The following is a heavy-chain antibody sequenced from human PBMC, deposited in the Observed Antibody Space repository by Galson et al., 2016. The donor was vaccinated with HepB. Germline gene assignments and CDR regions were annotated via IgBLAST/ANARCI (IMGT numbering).Heavy chain of an antibody. CDR1: GFIFKNYW. CDR2: IKRDGSQK. CDR3: ARDPGEGDGGNWGVFDR. V-gene: IGHV3-7*03. Sequence: SLRLSCAASGFIFKNYWMAWVRQAPGQGLEWVANIKRDGSQKEYVDSVKGRFTISRDNARSLLYLQMYSLRVEDTAVYYCARDPGEGDGGNWGVFDRWGQGTVVTVSS. J-gene: IGHJ3*01. D-gene: IGHD4-23*01.